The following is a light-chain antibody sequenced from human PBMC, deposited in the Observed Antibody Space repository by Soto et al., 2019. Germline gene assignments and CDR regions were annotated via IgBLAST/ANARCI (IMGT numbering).Light chain of an antibody. CDR2: EVS. V-gene: IGLV2-14*01. Sequence: QPVLTQPASVSGSPGQSITISCTGTSSDVGGYNYVSWYQQHPGKAPKLMIYEVSNRPSGVSNRFSGSKSGNTASLTISGLQAEDEADYYCSSYTSSSTSGVVGNGTKVTVL. J-gene: IGLJ1*01. CDR1: SSDVGGYNY. CDR3: SSYTSSSTSGV.